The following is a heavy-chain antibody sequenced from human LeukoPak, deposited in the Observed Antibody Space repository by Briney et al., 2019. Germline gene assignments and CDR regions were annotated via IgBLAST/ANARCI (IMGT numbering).Heavy chain of an antibody. Sequence: PSETLSLTCTVSGGSISSSSYYWGWIRQPPGKGLEWIGSIYYSGSTYYNPSLKSRVTISVDTSKNQFSLKLSSVTAADTAVYYCATRVWGATFPLFDYWGQGTLVTVSS. V-gene: IGHV4-39*01. D-gene: IGHD1-26*01. J-gene: IGHJ4*02. CDR1: GGSISSSSYY. CDR2: IYYSGST. CDR3: ATRVWGATFPLFDY.